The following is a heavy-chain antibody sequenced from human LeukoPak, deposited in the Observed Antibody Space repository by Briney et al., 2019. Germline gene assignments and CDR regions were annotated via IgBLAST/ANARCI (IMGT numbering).Heavy chain of an antibody. V-gene: IGHV3-11*06. Sequence: EGSLRLSCAASGFTFSDYYMSWIRQAPGKGLEWVSYISSSSSYTNYADSVKGRFTISRDNAKNSLYLQMNSLRAEDTAVYYCARGRYSSGWVDYWGQGTLVTVSS. CDR1: GFTFSDYY. CDR3: ARGRYSSGWVDY. J-gene: IGHJ4*02. CDR2: ISSSSSYT. D-gene: IGHD6-19*01.